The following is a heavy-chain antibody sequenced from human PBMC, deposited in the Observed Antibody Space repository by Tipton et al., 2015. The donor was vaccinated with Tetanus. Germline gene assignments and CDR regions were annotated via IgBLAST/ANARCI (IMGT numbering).Heavy chain of an antibody. CDR3: AAGIGSRYYGMDV. D-gene: IGHD1-26*01. V-gene: IGHV3-48*01. J-gene: IGHJ6*02. CDR1: GFTFSSYS. CDR2: ISSSSSTI. Sequence: SLRLSCAASGFTFSSYSMNWVRQAPGKGLEWVSYISSSSSTIYYADSVKGRFTISRDNAKNSLYLQMNSLRAEDTAVYYCAAGIGSRYYGMDVWGQGTTVTVSS.